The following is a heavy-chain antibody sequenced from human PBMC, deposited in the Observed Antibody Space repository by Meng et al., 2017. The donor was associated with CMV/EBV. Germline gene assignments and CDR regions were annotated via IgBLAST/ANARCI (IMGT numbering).Heavy chain of an antibody. CDR2: IIAYNGNT. J-gene: IGHJ5*02. Sequence: ASVKVSCKASGYTFTSYGISWVRQAPGQGLEWMGWIIAYNGNTNYAQKLQGRVTMTTDTSTSNAYMELRSMGSDDAAVYYCARDLTGYCSRTSCYGTWLDHWGQGTVVTVSS. V-gene: IGHV1-18*01. CDR3: ARDLTGYCSRTSCYGTWLDH. D-gene: IGHD2-2*01. CDR1: GYTFTSYG.